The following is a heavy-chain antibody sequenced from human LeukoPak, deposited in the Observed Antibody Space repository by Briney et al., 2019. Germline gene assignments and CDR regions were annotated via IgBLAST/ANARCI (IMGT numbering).Heavy chain of an antibody. D-gene: IGHD2-21*02. V-gene: IGHV4-59*08. CDR3: ARAYCVGDCTVLHIYFDN. Sequence: SETLSLTCTVSGGSISSYYWTWIRQPPGKGLEWIGYIYYSGSTNYNPSLKSRVTISVDTSKNQFSLKLRSVMAADTAVYYCARAYCVGDCTVLHIYFDNWGQGTLVTVSS. CDR2: IYYSGST. CDR1: GGSISSYY. J-gene: IGHJ4*02.